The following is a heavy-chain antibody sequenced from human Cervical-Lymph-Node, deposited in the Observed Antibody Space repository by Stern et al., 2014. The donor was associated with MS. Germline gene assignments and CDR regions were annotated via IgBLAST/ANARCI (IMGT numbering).Heavy chain of an antibody. D-gene: IGHD3-16*01. J-gene: IGHJ3*02. CDR1: GYTFISHG. CDR2: ISPYNGNS. Sequence: QVQLVQSGAVLKKPGASMKVSCKASGYTFISHGISWVRQAPGQGLEWMGWISPYNGNSTYAQKFQDRVTMTTDTSTNTAYLELRGLRSDDTAMYYCSRSASDAFDIWGQGTMVTVSS. V-gene: IGHV1-18*01. CDR3: SRSASDAFDI.